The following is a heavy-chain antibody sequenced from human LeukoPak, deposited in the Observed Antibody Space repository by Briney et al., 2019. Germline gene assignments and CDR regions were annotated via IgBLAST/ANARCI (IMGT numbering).Heavy chain of an antibody. J-gene: IGHJ4*02. D-gene: IGHD3-10*01. CDR2: IYPDDSDT. CDR1: GYIFTTYW. Sequence: GESLKISCKTSGYIFTTYWIGWVRQMPGKGLEWMGLIYPDDSDTRYSPSLEGQVTISADASISTAYLQWSSLRASHTAIYYCARRGGADSYGTGIADYWGQGTLVTVSS. CDR3: ARRGGADSYGTGIADY. V-gene: IGHV5-51*01.